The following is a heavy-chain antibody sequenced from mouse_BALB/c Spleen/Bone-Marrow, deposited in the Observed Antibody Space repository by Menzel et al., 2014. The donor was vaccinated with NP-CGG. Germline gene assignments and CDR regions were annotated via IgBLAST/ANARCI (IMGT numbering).Heavy chain of an antibody. CDR3: ARGNVNLPFDY. CDR1: GFTFSYFG. D-gene: IGHD2-1*01. J-gene: IGHJ2*01. Sequence: DVKLVESGGGLVQPGGSRKLSCAASGFTFSYFGMHWVRQAPEKGLEWVAFISSGSSAIYYADTVKGRFTISRDNPKNTLFLQMTSLRSEDTAMYYCARGNVNLPFDYWGQGTTLTVSS. V-gene: IGHV5-17*02. CDR2: ISSGSSAI.